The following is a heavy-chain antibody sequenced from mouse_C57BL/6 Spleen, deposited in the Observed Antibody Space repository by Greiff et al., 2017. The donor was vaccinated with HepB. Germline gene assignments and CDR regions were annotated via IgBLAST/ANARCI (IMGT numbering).Heavy chain of an antibody. J-gene: IGHJ4*01. D-gene: IGHD2-3*01. CDR2: IDPSDSYT. CDR3: ARRGYEAMDY. Sequence: QVQLQQSGAELVMPGASVKLSCKASGYTFTSYWMHWVKQRPGQGLEWIGEIDPSDSYTNYNQKFKGKSTLTVDKSSSTAYMQLSSLTSEDSAVYYCARRGYEAMDYWGQGTSVTVSS. CDR1: GYTFTSYW. V-gene: IGHV1-69*01.